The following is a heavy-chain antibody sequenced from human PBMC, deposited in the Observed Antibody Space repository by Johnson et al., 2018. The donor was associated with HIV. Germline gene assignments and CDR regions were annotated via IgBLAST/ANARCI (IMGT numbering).Heavy chain of an antibody. CDR1: GFTFSSYW. Sequence: VHLVESGGGLVQPGGSLRLSCAASGFTFSSYWMSWVRQAPGKGLEWVANIKQDGSEKYYVDSVKGRFTISRDNAKNSLYLQMNSLRAEDTAVYYCARDPGPDYDILTGPLYGAFDIWGQGTMVTVSS. J-gene: IGHJ3*02. CDR2: IKQDGSEK. D-gene: IGHD3-9*01. CDR3: ARDPGPDYDILTGPLYGAFDI. V-gene: IGHV3-7*01.